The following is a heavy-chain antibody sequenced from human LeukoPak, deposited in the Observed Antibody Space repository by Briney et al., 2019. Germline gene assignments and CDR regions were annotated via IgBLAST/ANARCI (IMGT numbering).Heavy chain of an antibody. CDR2: IYYSGGT. Sequence: SETLSLTCTVSGGSISNGGYYWSWIRQHPGKGLEWIGYIYYSGGTYYNPSLKSRVIISIDTSKNQFSLNLSSVTAADTAVYYCARARPFSSRDLDYWGQGTLVTVSP. CDR1: GGSISNGGYY. J-gene: IGHJ4*02. CDR3: ARARPFSSRDLDY. V-gene: IGHV4-31*03.